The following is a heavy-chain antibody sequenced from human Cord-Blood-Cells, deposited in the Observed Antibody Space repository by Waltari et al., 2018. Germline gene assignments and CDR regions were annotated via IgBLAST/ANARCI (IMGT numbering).Heavy chain of an antibody. Sequence: EVKLVESGGGLVQPGGSLRLSCAVAVFTFSSYSMNWVRQAPGKGLECVSYISSSSSTIYYADSVKGRDTISRDNAKNSLYLQMNSLRDEDTAVYYCARDISDDEIYYYYYMDVWGKGTTVTVSS. CDR2: ISSSSSTI. CDR1: VFTFSSYS. D-gene: IGHD1-1*01. J-gene: IGHJ6*03. CDR3: ARDISDDEIYYYYYMDV. V-gene: IGHV3-48*02.